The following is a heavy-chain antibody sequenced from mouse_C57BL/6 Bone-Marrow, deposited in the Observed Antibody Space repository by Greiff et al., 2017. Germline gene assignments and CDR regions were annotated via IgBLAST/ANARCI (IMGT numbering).Heavy chain of an antibody. D-gene: IGHD2-3*01. Sequence: EVKLVESGGGLVKPGGSLKLSCAASGFTFSSYAMSWVRQTPEKRLEWVATISDGGSYTYYPDNVKGRFTISRDNAKNNLYLQMSHLKSEDTAMYYCARDGYYPWFAYWGQVTLVTVS. J-gene: IGHJ3*01. CDR2: ISDGGSYT. CDR1: GFTFSSYA. CDR3: ARDGYYPWFAY. V-gene: IGHV5-4*01.